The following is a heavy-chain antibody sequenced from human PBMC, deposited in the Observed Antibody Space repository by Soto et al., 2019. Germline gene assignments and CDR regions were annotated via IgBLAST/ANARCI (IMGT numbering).Heavy chain of an antibody. D-gene: IGHD4-4*01. J-gene: IGHJ6*02. V-gene: IGHV1-69*12. CDR1: GGTFSSHA. CDR2: IIHRFGAP. CDR3: AKEEGTTPYYYYYSMDV. Sequence: QVQLVQSGAEVKKPGSSVKVSCKASGGTFSSHAINWVRQAPGQGLEWMGGIIHRFGAPNYAQKFQGRVTITADESTSTADMELSSLRSDDTAVYYCAKEEGTTPYYYYYSMDVWGQGTTVTVSS.